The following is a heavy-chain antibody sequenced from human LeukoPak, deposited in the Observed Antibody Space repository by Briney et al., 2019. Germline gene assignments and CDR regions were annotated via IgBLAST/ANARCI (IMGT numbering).Heavy chain of an antibody. J-gene: IGHJ4*02. V-gene: IGHV3-23*01. CDR1: GFTFSSYG. Sequence: PGGSLRLSCAASGFTFSSYGMSWVRQAPGKGLEWVSAISGSGGSTYYADSVKGRFTISRDNSKNTLYLQMNSLRAEDTAVYYCAKGLLWFGESYFDYWGQGTLVTVSS. CDR2: ISGSGGST. D-gene: IGHD3-10*01. CDR3: AKGLLWFGESYFDY.